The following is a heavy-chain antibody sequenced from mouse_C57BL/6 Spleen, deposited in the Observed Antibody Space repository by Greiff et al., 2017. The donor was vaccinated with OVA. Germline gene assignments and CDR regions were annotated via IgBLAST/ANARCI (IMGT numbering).Heavy chain of an antibody. J-gene: IGHJ4*01. D-gene: IGHD1-1*01. V-gene: IGHV1-64*01. CDR2: IHPNSGST. CDR1: GYSFTSYW. CDR3: ARVYDGSDAMDY. Sequence: QVQLQQPGPELVKPGASVKLSCKASGYSFTSYWMHWVKPRPGQGLAWIGLIHPNSGSTNYNEKFKSKATLTVDKSSSTAYMQLSSLTSEDSAVYYWARVYDGSDAMDYWGQGTSVTVSA.